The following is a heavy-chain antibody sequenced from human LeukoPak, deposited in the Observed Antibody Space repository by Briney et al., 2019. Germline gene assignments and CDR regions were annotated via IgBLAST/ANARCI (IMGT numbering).Heavy chain of an antibody. J-gene: IGHJ6*04. CDR1: GFTFRNYA. CDR2: IRSNGDTT. CDR3: AELGITMIGGV. V-gene: IGHV3-23*01. D-gene: IGHD3-10*02. Sequence: GGSLKLSCEASGFTFRNYAMRWVRQSPDKGLEWISTIRSNGDTTHYSDSVRGRFSISRDNSKNTVYLQMNSLRAEDTAVYYCAELGITMIGGVWGKGTTVTISS.